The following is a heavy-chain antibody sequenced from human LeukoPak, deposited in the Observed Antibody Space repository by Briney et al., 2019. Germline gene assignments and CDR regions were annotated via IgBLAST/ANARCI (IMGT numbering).Heavy chain of an antibody. J-gene: IGHJ5*02. CDR2: IYYGGST. V-gene: IGHV4-39*07. D-gene: IGHD3-10*01. CDR1: GGSISSSSYY. Sequence: SETLSLTCTVSGGSISSSSYYWGWIRQPPGKGLEWIGSIYYGGSTYYNPSLKSRVTISVDTSKNQFSLKLSSVTAADTAVYYCARDKGEGLGEFNHPFDPWGQGTLVTVSS. CDR3: ARDKGEGLGEFNHPFDP.